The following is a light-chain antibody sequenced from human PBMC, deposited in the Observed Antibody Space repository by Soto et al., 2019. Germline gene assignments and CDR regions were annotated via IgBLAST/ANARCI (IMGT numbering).Light chain of an antibody. V-gene: IGLV2-14*01. CDR1: SSDVGGYNY. J-gene: IGLJ2*01. CDR2: DVS. CDR3: SSYTSSSTSVV. Sequence: QSALTQPASVSGSPGQSITISCTGTSSDVGGYNYVSWYQQHPGKAPKLMIYDVSNRPSGVSDRFSGSKSGNTAFLTISGLQAEDEADYSCSSYTSSSTSVVFGGGTKLTV.